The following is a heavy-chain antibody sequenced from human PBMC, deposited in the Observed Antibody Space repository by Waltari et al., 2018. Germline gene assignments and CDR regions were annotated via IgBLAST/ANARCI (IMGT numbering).Heavy chain of an antibody. J-gene: IGHJ4*02. CDR3: ASETTVTRRGHFDY. CDR2: IYYSGST. D-gene: IGHD4-17*01. CDR1: GGSISSSSYY. Sequence: QLQLQESGPGLVKPSETLSLTCTVSGGSISSSSYYWGWIRQPPGKGLEWIGSIYYSGSTYYNPSLKSRVTISVDTSKNQFSLKLSSVTAADTAVYYCASETTVTRRGHFDYWGQGTLVTVSS. V-gene: IGHV4-39*01.